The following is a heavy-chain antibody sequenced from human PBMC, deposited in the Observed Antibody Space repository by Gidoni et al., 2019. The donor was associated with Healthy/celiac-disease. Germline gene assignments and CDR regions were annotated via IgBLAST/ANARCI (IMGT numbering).Heavy chain of an antibody. CDR2: ISGSGGST. J-gene: IGHJ6*02. CDR3: AKSDYYDSSGYYSWYYYGMDV. D-gene: IGHD3-22*01. V-gene: IGHV3-23*01. Sequence: EVQLLESGGGLVQPGGSLRLSCAASGFTFSSYAMSWVRQAPGKGLEWVSAISGSGGSTYYADSVKGRFTISRDNSKNTLYLQMNSLRAEDTAVYYCAKSDYYDSSGYYSWYYYGMDVWGQGTTVTVSS. CDR1: GFTFSSYA.